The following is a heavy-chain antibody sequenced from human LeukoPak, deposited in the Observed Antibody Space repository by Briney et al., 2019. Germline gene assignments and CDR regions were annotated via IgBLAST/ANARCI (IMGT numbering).Heavy chain of an antibody. V-gene: IGHV1-69*04. J-gene: IGHJ4*02. CDR3: ARDPMTTVSFDY. D-gene: IGHD4-17*01. Sequence: ASVKVSCKASGGTFSSYAISWVRQAPGQGLEWMGRIIPILGIANYAQKFQGRVTITADKSTSTAYMELSSLRSEDTAVYYCARDPMTTVSFDYWGQGILVTVSS. CDR2: IIPILGIA. CDR1: GGTFSSYA.